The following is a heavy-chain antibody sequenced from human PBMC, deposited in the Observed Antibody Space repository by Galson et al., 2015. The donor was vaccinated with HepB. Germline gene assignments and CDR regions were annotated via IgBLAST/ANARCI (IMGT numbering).Heavy chain of an antibody. Sequence: ETLSLTCTVSGGSISSYYWSWIRQPPGKGLEWIGYIYYSGSTNYNPSLKSRVTISVDTSKNQFSLKLSSVTAADTAVYYCARGAVAGGIDYWGQGTLVTVSS. CDR3: ARGAVAGGIDY. J-gene: IGHJ4*02. CDR1: GGSISSYY. CDR2: IYYSGST. D-gene: IGHD6-19*01. V-gene: IGHV4-59*01.